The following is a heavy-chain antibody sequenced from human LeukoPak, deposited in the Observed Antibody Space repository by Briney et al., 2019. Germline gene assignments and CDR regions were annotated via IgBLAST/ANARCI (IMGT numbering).Heavy chain of an antibody. Sequence: PGGSLRLSCAASGFTFSSYSMNWVRQAPGKGLEWVSSISSSSSYIYYAVSVKGRFTISRDNAKNSLYLQMNSLRAEGTAVYYCASSGYDFWSGYSYYMDVWGKGTTVTVSS. D-gene: IGHD3-3*01. CDR3: ASSGYDFWSGYSYYMDV. V-gene: IGHV3-21*01. J-gene: IGHJ6*03. CDR1: GFTFSSYS. CDR2: ISSSSSYI.